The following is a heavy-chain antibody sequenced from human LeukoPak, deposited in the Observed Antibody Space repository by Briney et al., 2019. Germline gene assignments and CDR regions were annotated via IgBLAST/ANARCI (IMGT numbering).Heavy chain of an antibody. D-gene: IGHD5-24*01. V-gene: IGHV4-59*01. CDR2: IYYSGST. CDR1: GGSFSGYY. CDR3: ARGAPMACFDY. Sequence: SETLSLTCAVYGGSFSGYYWSWTRQPPGKGLEWIGYIYYSGSTNYNPSLKSRVTISVDTSKNQFSLKLSSVTAADTAVYYCARGAPMACFDYWGQGTLVTVSS. J-gene: IGHJ4*02.